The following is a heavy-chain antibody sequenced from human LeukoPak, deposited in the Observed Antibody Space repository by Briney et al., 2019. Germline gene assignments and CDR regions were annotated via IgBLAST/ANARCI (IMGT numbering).Heavy chain of an antibody. CDR1: GYTFTSYG. CDR3: ARDLGGDCSSTSCPGG. D-gene: IGHD2-2*01. Sequence: ASVKVSCKASGYTFTSYGISWVRQAPGQGLEWMGWINPNSGGTNYAQKFQGRVTMTRDTSISTAYMELSRLRSDDTAVYYCARDLGGDCSSTSCPGGWGQGTLVTVSS. V-gene: IGHV1-2*02. J-gene: IGHJ4*02. CDR2: INPNSGGT.